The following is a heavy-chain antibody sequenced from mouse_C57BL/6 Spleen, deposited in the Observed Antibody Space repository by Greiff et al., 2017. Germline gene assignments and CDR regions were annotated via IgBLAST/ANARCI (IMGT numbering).Heavy chain of an antibody. CDR3: ARGRGYYGFDY. Sequence: QVQLQQSGPELVRPGVSVKISCKGSGYTFTDYAMHWVKQSHAKSLEWIGVISTYYGDASYNQKFKGKATLTADKSSSTAYMQLSSLTSEDSAVYFCARGRGYYGFDYWGQGTTLTVSS. CDR2: ISTYYGDA. V-gene: IGHV1-67*01. J-gene: IGHJ2*01. CDR1: GYTFTDYA. D-gene: IGHD1-1*01.